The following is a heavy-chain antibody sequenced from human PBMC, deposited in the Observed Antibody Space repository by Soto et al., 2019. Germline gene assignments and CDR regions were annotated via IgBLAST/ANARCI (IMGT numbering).Heavy chain of an antibody. CDR1: GGTFSGYW. CDR3: ARSCCGEQNWFDP. J-gene: IGHJ5*02. V-gene: IGHV3-74*01. Sequence: GGSLRLSCAASGGTFSGYWMQWVRRVPGKGLVWVSRIYGDGTTTTYADSVQGRFTISRDTGKNTVYLQMNSLRVDDTGVYFCARSCCGEQNWFDPWGQGTLVTVSS. CDR2: IYGDGTTT. D-gene: IGHD4-17*01.